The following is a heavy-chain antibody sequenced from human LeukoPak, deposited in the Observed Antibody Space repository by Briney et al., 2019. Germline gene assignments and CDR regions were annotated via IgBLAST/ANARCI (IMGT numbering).Heavy chain of an antibody. Sequence: SETLSLTCTVSGGSISNHYWSCIRQPSGKGLEWIGYIHYGGNTDYNPSLKGRLTISVDTSKNQFFLKLSSVTAADTAVYYCVRRGDGYPYYFDYWGQGTLVTVSS. CDR2: IHYGGNT. V-gene: IGHV4-59*11. CDR3: VRRGDGYPYYFDY. D-gene: IGHD5-24*01. CDR1: GGSISNHY. J-gene: IGHJ4*02.